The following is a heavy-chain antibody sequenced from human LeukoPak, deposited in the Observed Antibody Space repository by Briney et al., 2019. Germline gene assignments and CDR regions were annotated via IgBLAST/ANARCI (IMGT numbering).Heavy chain of an antibody. CDR3: ARRIRLGELSWPGGDY. D-gene: IGHD3-16*02. J-gene: IGHJ4*02. Sequence: GASVKVSCKASGYTFTGYYFHWVRQAPGQGLEWMGWINPNSGGTNYAQKFQGRVTMTRDTSISTAYMELSRLRSDDTAVYYCARRIRLGELSWPGGDYWGQGTLVTVSS. V-gene: IGHV1-2*02. CDR2: INPNSGGT. CDR1: GYTFTGYY.